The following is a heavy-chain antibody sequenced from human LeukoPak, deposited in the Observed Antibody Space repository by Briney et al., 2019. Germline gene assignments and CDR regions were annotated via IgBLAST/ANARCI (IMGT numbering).Heavy chain of an antibody. CDR2: ISVSGGGT. CDR3: AKGYDNYYFDS. V-gene: IGHV3-23*01. D-gene: IGHD1-1*01. CDR1: GFTFNNYA. Sequence: PGGSLRLSCAASGFTFNNYAMSWVRQAPGEGLEWVSTISVSGGGTYYADSVKGRFTISTDNSKNTLYVQINTLRAEDTAVYYCAKGYDNYYFDSWGQGTLVTVSS. J-gene: IGHJ4*02.